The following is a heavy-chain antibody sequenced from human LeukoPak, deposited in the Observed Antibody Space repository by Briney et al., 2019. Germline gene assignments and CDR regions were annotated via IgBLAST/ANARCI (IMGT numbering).Heavy chain of an antibody. CDR2: IYYSGST. J-gene: IGHJ4*02. D-gene: IGHD3-10*01. V-gene: IGHV4-39*07. Sequence: SETLSLTCTVSGGSISGSSYYWGWIRQPPGKGLEWIGSIYYSGSTYYNPSLKSRVTISVDTSKNQFSLKLTSLTAADTAVYYCATIGSSGTWAFDYWGQGTLVTVSS. CDR1: GGSISGSSYY. CDR3: ATIGSSGTWAFDY.